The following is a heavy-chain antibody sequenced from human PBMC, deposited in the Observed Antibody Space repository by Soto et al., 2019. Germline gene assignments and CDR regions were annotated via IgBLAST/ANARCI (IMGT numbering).Heavy chain of an antibody. V-gene: IGHV4-59*01. Sequence: QVQLQVSGPGLVKPSETLSLTCTVSGDSISAYSWSWVRQPPGKGLEWIGNIHYNGNTKYNPSLKSRVTMSVDTSKNQFSLRLISVTAADTAIYFCAREGNLGRWLQPLDFWGQGTLDTVSS. D-gene: IGHD5-12*01. CDR2: IHYNGNT. J-gene: IGHJ4*02. CDR3: AREGNLGRWLQPLDF. CDR1: GDSISAYS.